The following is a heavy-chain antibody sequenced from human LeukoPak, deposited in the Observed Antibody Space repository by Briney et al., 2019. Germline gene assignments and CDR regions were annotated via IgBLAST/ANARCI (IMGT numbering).Heavy chain of an antibody. Sequence: GGSLRLSCAASGFTFSTYAMNWVRQAPGKGLEWVSAISGGTYSADSVRGRFTISRDNSKNTLYLQMNSLRAEDTAVYYCARAPSHSPYNFYYMDVWGKGTTVTVSS. V-gene: IGHV3-23*01. CDR2: ISGGT. D-gene: IGHD6-13*01. CDR1: GFTFSTYA. J-gene: IGHJ6*03. CDR3: ARAPSHSPYNFYYMDV.